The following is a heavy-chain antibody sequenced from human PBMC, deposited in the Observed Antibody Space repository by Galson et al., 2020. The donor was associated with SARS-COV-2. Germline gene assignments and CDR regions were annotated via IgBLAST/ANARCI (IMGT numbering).Heavy chain of an antibody. V-gene: IGHV2-5*01. CDR1: GFSLSTRGVA. D-gene: IGHD7-27*01. J-gene: IGHJ4*02. CDR3: AHVRREDWGRPAFDY. Sequence: VSGPTLVKPTQTLTLTCTFSGFSLSTRGVAVGWIRQPPGKALEWLTLIYGNDDRVFSPSLRGRLTVTKDTSKNQVVLTMTNVDPVDTGTYYCAHVRREDWGRPAFDYWGQGTLVTVSS. CDR2: IYGNDDR.